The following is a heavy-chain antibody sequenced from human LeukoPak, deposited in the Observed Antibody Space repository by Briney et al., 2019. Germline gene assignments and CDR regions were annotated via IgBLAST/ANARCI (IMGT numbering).Heavy chain of an antibody. CDR3: AKGSQDAFDI. J-gene: IGHJ3*02. Sequence: GSLRLSCAASGFTVSSNYMSWVRQAPGKGLEWVSVIYSDGSTYHADSVKGRFTVSRDTSKSTLYLQMNSLRAEDTAVYYCAKGSQDAFDIWGQGTMVTVSS. CDR1: GFTVSSNY. CDR2: IYSDGST. V-gene: IGHV3-53*05.